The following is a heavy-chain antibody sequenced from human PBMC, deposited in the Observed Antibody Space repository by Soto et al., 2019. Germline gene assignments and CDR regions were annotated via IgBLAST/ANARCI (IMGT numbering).Heavy chain of an antibody. V-gene: IGHV1-8*01. J-gene: IGHJ4*02. CDR3: ARGPFHGSGGYKREDYFDY. CDR1: GYTFTSYD. CDR2: MNPNSGNT. Sequence: ASVKVSCKASGYTFTSYDINWVRQATGQGLEWMGWMNPNSGNTGYAQKFQGRVTMTRNTSISTAYMELSSLRSEDTAVYYCARGPFHGSGGYKREDYFDYWGQGTLVTVSS. D-gene: IGHD3-16*01.